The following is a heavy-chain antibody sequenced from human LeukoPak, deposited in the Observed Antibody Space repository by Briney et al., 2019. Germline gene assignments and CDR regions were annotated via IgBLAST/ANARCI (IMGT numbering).Heavy chain of an antibody. J-gene: IGHJ3*01. Sequence: GGSLRLSCAASGFTFSNSWMSWVRQAPGKGLEWVATIKPDGSAQYYVDSVKGRFTISRDNAKNSLYLQMNSPRAEDTAVYYCARAPIDSNSWYQAFDLWGQGTMVTVSS. V-gene: IGHV3-7*01. D-gene: IGHD6-13*01. CDR1: GFTFSNSW. CDR2: IKPDGSAQ. CDR3: ARAPIDSNSWYQAFDL.